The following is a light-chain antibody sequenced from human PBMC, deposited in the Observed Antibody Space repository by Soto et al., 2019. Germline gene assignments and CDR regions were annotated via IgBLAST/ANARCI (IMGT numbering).Light chain of an antibody. V-gene: IGLV1-40*01. CDR1: SSSIGAGYD. J-gene: IGLJ2*01. Sequence: QSVLTQPPSVPGAPGQRVTISCAGGSSSIGAGYDVHWYQQVPGTAPKLLIYGNFNRPSGVPDRFSGSKSGTSASLAITGLQAGDEADYYCQSYDSSLSGVVFGGGTKVTVL. CDR2: GNF. CDR3: QSYDSSLSGVV.